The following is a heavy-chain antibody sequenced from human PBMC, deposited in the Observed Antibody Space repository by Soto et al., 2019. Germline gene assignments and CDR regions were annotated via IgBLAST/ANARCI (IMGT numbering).Heavy chain of an antibody. CDR2: IIPIFGTA. V-gene: IGHV1-69*13. CDR3: ARGQLEYSSSSDYYYGMDV. J-gene: IGHJ6*02. CDR1: GGTFSSYA. Sequence: ASVKVSCKASGGTFSSYAISWVRQAPGQGLEWMGGIIPIFGTANYAQKFQGRVTITADESTSTAYMELSSLRSEDTAVYYCARGQLEYSSSSDYYYGMDVWGQGTTVTVSS. D-gene: IGHD6-6*01.